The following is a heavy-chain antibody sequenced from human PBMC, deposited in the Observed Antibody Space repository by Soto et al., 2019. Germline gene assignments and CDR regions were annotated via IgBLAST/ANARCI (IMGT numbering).Heavy chain of an antibody. CDR1: AGSISSGGYY. CDR3: AANWNENWFDP. V-gene: IGHV4-31*03. Sequence: PSETLSLTCTVSAGSISSGGYYWSWIRQHPGKGLEWIGYIYYSGSTYYNPSLKSRVTISVDTSKNQFSLKLSSVTAADTAVYYCAANWNENWFDPWGQGTLVTVSS. CDR2: IYYSGST. J-gene: IGHJ5*02. D-gene: IGHD1-1*01.